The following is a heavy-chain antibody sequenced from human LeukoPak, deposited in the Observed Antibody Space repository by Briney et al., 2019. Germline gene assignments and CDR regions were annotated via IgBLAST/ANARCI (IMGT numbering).Heavy chain of an antibody. CDR1: GGSFSGCY. CDR2: INHSGST. J-gene: IGHJ5*02. D-gene: IGHD3-9*01. V-gene: IGHV4-34*01. Sequence: TPSETLSLTCAVYGGSFSGCYWSWIRQPPGKGLEWIGEINHSGSTNYNPSLKSRVTISVDTSKNQFSLKLSSVTAADTAVYYCARGQRRYFDWLLSPSRFDPWGQGTLVTVSS. CDR3: ARGQRRYFDWLLSPSRFDP.